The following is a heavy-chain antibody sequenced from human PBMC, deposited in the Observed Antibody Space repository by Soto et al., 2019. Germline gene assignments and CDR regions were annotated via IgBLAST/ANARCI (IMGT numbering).Heavy chain of an antibody. CDR2: INPNSGAT. V-gene: IGHV1-2*02. D-gene: IGHD5-12*01. J-gene: IGHJ4*02. Sequence: GASVKVSCKASGYTFIGYYLHWVRQAPGQGLEWMGWINPNSGATNYAQKFQGRVTMTRDTSITTAYMELSRLRSDDTAVYYCARDMVSTIGDFDFWGQGTLVTVPQ. CDR3: ARDMVSTIGDFDF. CDR1: GYTFIGYY.